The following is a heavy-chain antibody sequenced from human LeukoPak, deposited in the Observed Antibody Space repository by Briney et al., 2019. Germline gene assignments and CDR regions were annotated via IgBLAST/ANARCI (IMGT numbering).Heavy chain of an antibody. V-gene: IGHV3-21*04. J-gene: IGHJ3*02. CDR3: ARGASGYYYLGAFDI. CDR2: ISSSSSYI. CDR1: GFTFSSYS. Sequence: GGSLRLSCAASGFTFSSYSMNWVRQAPGKGLEWVSSISSSSSYIYYADSVKGRFTISRDNAKNSLYLQMNSLRAEDTAVYYCARGASGYYYLGAFDIWGQGTMVTVSS. D-gene: IGHD3-22*01.